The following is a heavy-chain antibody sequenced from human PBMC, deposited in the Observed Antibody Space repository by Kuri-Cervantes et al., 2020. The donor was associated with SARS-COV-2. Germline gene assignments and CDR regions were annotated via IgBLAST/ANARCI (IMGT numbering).Heavy chain of an antibody. Sequence: ASVKVSCKVSGYTLTELSMHWVRQAPGKGLEWMGRFDPEDGETIYAQKFQGRVTMTEDTSTDTAYMELSSLRSEDTAVYYCARGGLIGYYDSSGYSVDYWGQGTLVTVSS. CDR3: ARGGLIGYYDSSGYSVDY. V-gene: IGHV1-24*01. J-gene: IGHJ4*02. D-gene: IGHD3-22*01. CDR2: FDPEDGET. CDR1: GYTLTELS.